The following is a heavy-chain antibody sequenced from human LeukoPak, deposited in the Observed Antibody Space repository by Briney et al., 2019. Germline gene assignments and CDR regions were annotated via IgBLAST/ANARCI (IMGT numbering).Heavy chain of an antibody. CDR1: GDSISTDRYY. J-gene: IGHJ4*02. D-gene: IGHD3-22*01. CDR2: IFYSGTT. Sequence: SETLSLTCFVSGDSISTDRYYWAWFRQPPGKAPEWIGAIFYSGTTYYTPSLESRVTMSIDTSKNHFSLRLTSVTAADTAVYYCARTTGYSRDWGQGRLVTVSA. V-gene: IGHV4-39*02. CDR3: ARTTGYSRD.